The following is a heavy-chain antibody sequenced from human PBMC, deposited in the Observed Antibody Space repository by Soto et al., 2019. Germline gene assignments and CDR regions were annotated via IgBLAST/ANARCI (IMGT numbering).Heavy chain of an antibody. CDR3: ARVHVMVVAGSTFDY. V-gene: IGHV4-39*07. D-gene: IGHD6-19*01. CDR2: IYHGGTT. J-gene: IGHJ4*01. CDR1: GGSISSSGSY. Sequence: SETLSLTCAVSGGSISSSGSYWGWIRQPPGEGPEWIASIYHGGTTFYNPSLKSRISISVDTSKNQFSLRLTSVTAADTATYYCARVHVMVVAGSTFDYWGPGTLVTVS.